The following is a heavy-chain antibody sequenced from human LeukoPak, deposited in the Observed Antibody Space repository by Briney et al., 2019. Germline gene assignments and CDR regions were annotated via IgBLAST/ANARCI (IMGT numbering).Heavy chain of an antibody. Sequence: GSVKVSCKASGYTFTSYDINWVRQATGQGREGMGWMNPNCGNTGYAQKFQGRVTMTRNTSISTAYMELSRLRSEDTVVYYCVRESSGHYYEDAFDVWGQGTMVTVSS. V-gene: IGHV1-8*01. CDR3: VRESSGHYYEDAFDV. CDR1: GYTFTSYD. D-gene: IGHD3-22*01. CDR2: MNPNCGNT. J-gene: IGHJ3*01.